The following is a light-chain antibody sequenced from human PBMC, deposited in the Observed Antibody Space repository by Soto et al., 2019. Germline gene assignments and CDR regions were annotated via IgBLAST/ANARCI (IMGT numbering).Light chain of an antibody. J-gene: IGKJ1*01. CDR3: QQYNSYCT. Sequence: QMTQSPSSLTASVGEKIITTCRASRDVGSDVSWYQQKPGQAAKLLIYGASNLYTGFPSRFSGSRSGTEFPLTISRLQPDDFANYYCQQYNSYCTFGQGTRLDI. V-gene: IGKV1-17*01. CDR2: GAS. CDR1: RDVGSD.